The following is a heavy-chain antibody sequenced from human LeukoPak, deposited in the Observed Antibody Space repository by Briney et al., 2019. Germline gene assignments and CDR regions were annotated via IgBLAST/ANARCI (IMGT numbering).Heavy chain of an antibody. Sequence: SETLSLTCTVSGGSISSYYWSWIRQPPGKGLEWIGYIYYSGSTNYNPSLKSRVTISVDTSKNQFPLKLSSVTAADTAVYYCARYDTTASFLDYWGQGTLVTVSS. J-gene: IGHJ4*02. V-gene: IGHV4-59*01. CDR1: GGSISSYY. D-gene: IGHD2/OR15-2a*01. CDR3: ARYDTTASFLDY. CDR2: IYYSGST.